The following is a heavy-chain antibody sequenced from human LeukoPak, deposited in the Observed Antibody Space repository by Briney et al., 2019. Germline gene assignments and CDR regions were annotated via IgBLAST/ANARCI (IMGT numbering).Heavy chain of an antibody. CDR1: GDSISGYH. CDR2: ISYSGST. D-gene: IGHD3-16*01. V-gene: IGHV4-59*01. J-gene: IGHJ4*02. CDR3: ARVGRGDYVWGSYSFDY. Sequence: SETLSLTCTVSGDSISGYHWSWIRQPPGKGLEWIGYISYSGSTNCNPSLKSRVTISLDTSKNQFSLKLSSVTASDTAVYYCARVGRGDYVWGSYSFDYWGQGTLVTVSP.